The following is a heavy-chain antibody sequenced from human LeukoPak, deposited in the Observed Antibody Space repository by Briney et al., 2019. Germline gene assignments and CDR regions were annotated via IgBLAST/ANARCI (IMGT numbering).Heavy chain of an antibody. CDR3: ARGSLGTAAMVSSYYGMDV. V-gene: IGHV1-46*01. D-gene: IGHD5-18*01. CDR2: INPSGGST. CDR1: GYTFTSYY. J-gene: IGHJ6*02. Sequence: AASVKVSCKASGYTFTSYYMHWVRQATGQGLEWMGIINPSGGSTSYAQKFQGRVTMTRDTSTSTVYMELSSLRSEDTAVYYCARGSLGTAAMVSSYYGMDVWGQGTTVTVSS.